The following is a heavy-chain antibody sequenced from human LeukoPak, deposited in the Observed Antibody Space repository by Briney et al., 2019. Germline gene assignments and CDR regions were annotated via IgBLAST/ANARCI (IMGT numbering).Heavy chain of an antibody. Sequence: ASVKVSCKASGYTFTGYYMHWVRQAPGQGLEWMGWINPNSGGTNYAQKFQGRVTMTRDTSISTAYMELSRLRSDDTAVYYCARDHPHYDILTDLFDYWGQGTLVTVSS. CDR3: ARDHPHYDILTDLFDY. J-gene: IGHJ4*02. V-gene: IGHV1-2*02. CDR2: INPNSGGT. D-gene: IGHD3-9*01. CDR1: GYTFTGYY.